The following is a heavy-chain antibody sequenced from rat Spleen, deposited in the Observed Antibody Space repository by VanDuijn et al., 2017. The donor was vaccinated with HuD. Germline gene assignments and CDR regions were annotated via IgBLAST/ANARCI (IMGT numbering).Heavy chain of an antibody. J-gene: IGHJ2*01. CDR1: GFTFSDYN. Sequence: EVQLVESGGGLVQPGRSLKLSCAASGFTFSDYNMAWVRQAPKKGLEWVATISYDGSSTYYRDSVKGRFTISRDNAKSTLYLQMDSLRSEDTATYYCARRQLGAGDYWGQGVMVTVSS. CDR2: ISYDGSST. V-gene: IGHV5-7*01. D-gene: IGHD5-1*01. CDR3: ARRQLGAGDY.